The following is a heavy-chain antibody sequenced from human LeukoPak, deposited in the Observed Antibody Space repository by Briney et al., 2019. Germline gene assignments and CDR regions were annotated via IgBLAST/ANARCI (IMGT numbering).Heavy chain of an antibody. CDR2: IDPSDSYT. CDR1: GYSFTSYW. J-gene: IGHJ6*04. D-gene: IGHD2-2*01. CDR3: ARLTVVVPAAHYYYYGMDV. V-gene: IGHV5-10-1*01. Sequence: GESLKISCKGSGYSFTSYWISWVRQMPGKGLEWMGRIDPSDSYTNYSPSFQGHVTISADKSIRTAYLQWSSLKASDTAMYYCARLTVVVPAAHYYYYGMDVWGKGTTVTVSS.